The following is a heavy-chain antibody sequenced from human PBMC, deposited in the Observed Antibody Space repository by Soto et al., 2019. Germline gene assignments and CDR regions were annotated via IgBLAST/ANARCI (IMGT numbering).Heavy chain of an antibody. CDR3: ARRGSGSYYDY. V-gene: IGHV3-23*01. CDR2: ISGSGGST. D-gene: IGHD1-26*01. CDR1: GFTFSSYA. J-gene: IGHJ4*02. Sequence: EVQLLESGGGLVQPGGSLRLSCAAAGFTFSSYAMRWVRQAPGKGLEWVSAISGSGGSTYYADSVKGRFTISRDNSKNTLYLQMNSLRAEDTAVYYCARRGSGSYYDYWGQGTLVTVSS.